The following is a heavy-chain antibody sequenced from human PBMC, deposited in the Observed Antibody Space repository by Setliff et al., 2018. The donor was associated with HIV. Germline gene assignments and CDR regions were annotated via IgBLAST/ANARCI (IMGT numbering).Heavy chain of an antibody. CDR1: GYSFTSYG. Sequence: ASVKVSCKASGYSFTSYGVSWVRQAPGQGLEWMGWISAYNVNTNYAQKLQGRVTMTRDTSTSTVYMELSSLRSEDTAVYYCARVRYCSGGSCYGGEYWFDPWGQGTLVTVSS. CDR2: ISAYNVNT. CDR3: ARVRYCSGGSCYGGEYWFDP. D-gene: IGHD2-15*01. J-gene: IGHJ5*02. V-gene: IGHV1-18*01.